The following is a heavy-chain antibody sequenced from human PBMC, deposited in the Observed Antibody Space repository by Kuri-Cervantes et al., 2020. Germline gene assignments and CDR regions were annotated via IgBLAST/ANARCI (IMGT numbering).Heavy chain of an antibody. V-gene: IGHV3-23*01. J-gene: IGHJ4*02. CDR3: AKERTGRKSSGRFDY. CDR1: GFTFSSYA. D-gene: IGHD1-26*01. CDR2: ISGSGGST. Sequence: GESLKISCAASGFTFSSYAMSWVRQAPGKGLEWVSAISGSGGSTYYADSVKGRFTISRDNSKSTLYLQMNSLRAEDTAVYYCAKERTGRKSSGRFDYWGQGTLVTVSS.